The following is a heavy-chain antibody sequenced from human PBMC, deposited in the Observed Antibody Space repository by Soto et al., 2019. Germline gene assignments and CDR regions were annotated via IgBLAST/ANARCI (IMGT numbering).Heavy chain of an antibody. J-gene: IGHJ6*02. Sequence: QVQLQQWGAGLLKPSETLSLTCAVYGGSFSGYYWSWIRQPPGKGLEWIGESNHSGSTNYNPSLKSRVTISVDTSKNQFALKLSSVTAADTAVYECARDLYYYGSGSYYKQKRVVVWGQGTTVTVSS. V-gene: IGHV4-34*01. CDR2: SNHSGST. D-gene: IGHD3-10*01. CDR3: ARDLYYYGSGSYYKQKRVVV. CDR1: GGSFSGYY.